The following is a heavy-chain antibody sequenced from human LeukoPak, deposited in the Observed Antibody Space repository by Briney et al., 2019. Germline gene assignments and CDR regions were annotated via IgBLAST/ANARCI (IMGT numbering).Heavy chain of an antibody. V-gene: IGHV3-30*18. Sequence: GGSLRLSCAASGFTFSSYDMHWVRQAPGKGLEWVTVISYDGSNKYYGDSVKGRFTISRDNSKNTLYLKMNSLRAEDTAVYYCAKEGSNGVFDYWGQGTLVTVSS. J-gene: IGHJ4*02. CDR1: GFTFSSYD. D-gene: IGHD1-26*01. CDR3: AKEGSNGVFDY. CDR2: ISYDGSNK.